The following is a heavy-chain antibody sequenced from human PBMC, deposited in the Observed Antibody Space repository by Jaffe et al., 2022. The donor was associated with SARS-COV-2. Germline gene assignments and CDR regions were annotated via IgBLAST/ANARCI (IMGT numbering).Heavy chain of an antibody. J-gene: IGHJ6*02. V-gene: IGHV4-59*01. D-gene: IGHD6-13*01. CDR2: IYYSGST. CDR1: GGSISSYY. Sequence: QVQLQESGPGLVKPSETLSLTCTVSGGSISSYYWSWIRQPPGKGLEWIGYIYYSGSTNYNPSLKSRVTISVDTSKNQFSLKLSSVTAADTAVYYCARAVTSGIAAAGTVVWDYYGMDVWGQGTTVTVSS. CDR3: ARAVTSGIAAAGTVVWDYYGMDV.